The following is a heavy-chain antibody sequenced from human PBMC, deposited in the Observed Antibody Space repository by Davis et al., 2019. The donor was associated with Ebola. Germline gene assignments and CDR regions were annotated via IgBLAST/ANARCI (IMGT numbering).Heavy chain of an antibody. D-gene: IGHD2-2*01. CDR3: ASCGCSSTSCYWDYYYGMDV. V-gene: IGHV5-51*01. CDR2: IYPGDSDI. J-gene: IGHJ6*02. CDR1: GYIFSSYW. Sequence: PGGSLRLSCKGSGYIFSSYWIGWVRQMPGKGLEWMGIIYPGDSDIRYGPSFQGQVTISADKSISTAYLQWSSLKASDTAMYYCASCGCSSTSCYWDYYYGMDVWGQGTTVTVSS.